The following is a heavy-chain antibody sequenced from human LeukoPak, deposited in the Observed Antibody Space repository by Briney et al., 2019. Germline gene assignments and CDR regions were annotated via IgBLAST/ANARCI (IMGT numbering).Heavy chain of an antibody. Sequence: GGSLRLSCSASGFTFSSCAMSWVRQTPGKGLEWVSGISGGGDETYCADSVKGRFTISRDNSKSTLYLQMNSLRAEDTAVYYCVKEGPLRRTDFDFWAQGTLVAVSS. CDR1: GFTFSSCA. V-gene: IGHV3-23*01. J-gene: IGHJ4*02. CDR2: ISGGGDET. CDR3: VKEGPLRRTDFDF.